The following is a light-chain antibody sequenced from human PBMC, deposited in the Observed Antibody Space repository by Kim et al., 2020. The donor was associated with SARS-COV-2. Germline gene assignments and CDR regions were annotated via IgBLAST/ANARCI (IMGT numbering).Light chain of an antibody. CDR2: DVT. V-gene: IGLV2-14*03. Sequence: GRSITNSCPGTSSDVGGHDYVSWYQHHPGKVPKALIYDVTERSSGVSHRFSGSKSGNTASLIISGLQAEDEGDYYCSSYTSTNSLIFGGGTKVTVL. CDR1: SSDVGGHDY. J-gene: IGLJ2*01. CDR3: SSYTSTNSLI.